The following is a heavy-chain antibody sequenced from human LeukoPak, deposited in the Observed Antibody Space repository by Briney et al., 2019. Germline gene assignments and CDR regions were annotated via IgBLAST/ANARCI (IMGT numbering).Heavy chain of an antibody. D-gene: IGHD3-9*01. Sequence: TSETLSLTCAVYGGSFSGYYWSWIRQPPGKGLEWIGEINHSGSTNYNPSLKSRVTISVDTSKSQFSLKLSSVTAADTAVYYCARGSHGYFGYRPRGWFDPWGQGTLVTVSS. CDR3: ARGSHGYFGYRPRGWFDP. CDR2: INHSGST. J-gene: IGHJ5*02. CDR1: GGSFSGYY. V-gene: IGHV4-34*01.